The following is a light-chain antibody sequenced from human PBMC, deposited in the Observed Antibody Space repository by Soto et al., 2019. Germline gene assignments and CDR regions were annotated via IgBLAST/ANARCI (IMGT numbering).Light chain of an antibody. J-gene: IGLJ3*02. CDR2: N. V-gene: IGLV7-43*01. Sequence: QAVVTQEPSLTVSPGGTVTLTCASSTGAVTSGNYPSWFQQKPGQAPRTLINDKNSWTPARFSGSLLGDKAALTLSGVQPEDEAEYYCLLYYGSAQLVFGGGTQLTVL. CDR1: TGAVTSGNY. CDR3: LLYYGSAQLV.